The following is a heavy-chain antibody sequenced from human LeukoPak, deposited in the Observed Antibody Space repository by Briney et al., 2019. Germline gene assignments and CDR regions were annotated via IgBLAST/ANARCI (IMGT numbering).Heavy chain of an antibody. CDR1: GGSFSGYY. CDR2: INHSGST. CDR3: ARLPYYDFWSGFLPPYYYGMDV. J-gene: IGHJ6*02. D-gene: IGHD3-3*01. Sequence: SETLSLTCAVYGGSFSGYYWSWIRQPPGKGLEWIGEINHSGSTYYNPSLKSRVTISVDTSKNQFSLKLSSVTAADTAVYYCARLPYYDFWSGFLPPYYYGMDVWGQGTTVTVSS. V-gene: IGHV4-34*01.